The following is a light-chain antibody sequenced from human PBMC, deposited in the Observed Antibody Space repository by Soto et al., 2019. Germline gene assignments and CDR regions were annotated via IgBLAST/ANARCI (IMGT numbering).Light chain of an antibody. CDR3: QQYDNLPGFT. CDR2: DAS. Sequence: DIQMTQYPSSLSASVGDRVTITCQASQDISNYLNWYQQKPGEAPKLLIYDASNLETGVPSRFSGSGSGTDFTFTISSLQPEDIATYYCQQYDNLPGFTFGPGTKVDIK. V-gene: IGKV1-33*01. J-gene: IGKJ3*01. CDR1: QDISNY.